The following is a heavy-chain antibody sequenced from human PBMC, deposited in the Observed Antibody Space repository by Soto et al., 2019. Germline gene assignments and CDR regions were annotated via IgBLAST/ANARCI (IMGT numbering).Heavy chain of an antibody. J-gene: IGHJ6*02. CDR1: GGCFSGYY. D-gene: IGHD3-3*01. V-gene: IGHV4-34*01. CDR2: INHSGST. CDR3: ARVFRFLKEDV. Sequence: SETLSLTCAVYGGCFSGYYWSWIRQPPGKGLEWIGEINHSGSTNYNPSLKSRVTISVDTSKNQFSLKLSSVTAADTAVYYCARVFRFLKEDVWGQGTTVTVSS.